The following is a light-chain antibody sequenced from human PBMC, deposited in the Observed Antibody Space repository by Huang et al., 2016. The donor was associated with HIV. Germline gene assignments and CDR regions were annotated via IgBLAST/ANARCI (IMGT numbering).Light chain of an antibody. CDR2: GTS. Sequence: EIVLTQSPGTLSLSPGERVTLSCKTSQSFSSGSVAWYQQKPGRAPRLLSYGTSSRATGTPDRFSGSGSGTDFILGISRLEPEDFAVYYCQHYVKSPPMYTFGQGTNLEI. CDR1: QSFSSGS. CDR3: QHYVKSPPMYT. J-gene: IGKJ2*01. V-gene: IGKV3-20*01.